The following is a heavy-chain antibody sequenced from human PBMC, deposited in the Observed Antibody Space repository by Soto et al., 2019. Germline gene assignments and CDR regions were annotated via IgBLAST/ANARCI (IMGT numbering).Heavy chain of an antibody. V-gene: IGHV3-53*01. CDR3: ARADITGTQYYFDY. J-gene: IGHJ4*02. D-gene: IGHD1-20*01. CDR1: GITVSSNY. Sequence: HPGGSLRLSCAASGITVSSNYMSWVRQAPGKGLEWVSVIYSGGSTYYADSVKGRFTISRDNSKNTLYLQMNSLRAEDTAVYYCARADITGTQYYFDYWGQGTLVTVSS. CDR2: IYSGGST.